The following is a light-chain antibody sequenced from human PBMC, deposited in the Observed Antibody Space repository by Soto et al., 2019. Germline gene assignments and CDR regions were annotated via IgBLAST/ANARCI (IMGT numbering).Light chain of an antibody. V-gene: IGLV4-69*01. CDR3: QTWGAGSVV. CDR2: LNSDGSH. J-gene: IGLJ2*01. Sequence: QPVLTQSPSASASLGASVKLTCTLSSGHSSYAIAWHQQQPEKGPRYSMKLNSDGSHSKGDGIPDRFSGSSSGAERYLTISSLQSEDEADYYCQTWGAGSVVFGGGTKVTVL. CDR1: SGHSSYA.